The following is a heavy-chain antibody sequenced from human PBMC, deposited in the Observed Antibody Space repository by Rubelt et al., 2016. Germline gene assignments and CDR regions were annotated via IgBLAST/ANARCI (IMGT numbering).Heavy chain of an antibody. V-gene: IGHV3-NL1*01. CDR2: IYSNGNT. CDR3: ANSFRGDYVHASFYYGMDV. D-gene: IGHD4-17*01. J-gene: IGHJ6*02. CDR1: GFTFSSCH. Sequence: GFTFSSCHMHWVRQAPGKGLECVSLIYSNGNTYYADSVKGRFTISRDNSKNTLYLQMNGLRAEDTAVYYCANSFRGDYVHASFYYGMDVWGQGTTVTVSS.